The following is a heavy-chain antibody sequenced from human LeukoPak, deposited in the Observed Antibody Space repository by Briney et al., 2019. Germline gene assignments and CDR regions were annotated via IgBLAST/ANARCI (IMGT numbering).Heavy chain of an antibody. Sequence: SQTLSLTCTVSGGSISSGGYYWSWIRQHPGKGLEWIGYIYYSGSTYYNPSLKSRVTISVDTSKNQFSLKLSSVTAADTAVYYCARQSSTIAVAGTFDYWGQGTLVTVFS. CDR2: IYYSGST. CDR1: GGSISSGGYY. V-gene: IGHV4-31*03. D-gene: IGHD6-19*01. J-gene: IGHJ4*02. CDR3: ARQSSTIAVAGTFDY.